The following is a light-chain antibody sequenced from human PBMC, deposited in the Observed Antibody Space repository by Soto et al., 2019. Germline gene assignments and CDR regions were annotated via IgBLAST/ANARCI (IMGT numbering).Light chain of an antibody. CDR1: QSISSW. Sequence: IQMTQFPSTLSSSFGDRVTITCRASQSISSWLAWYQQKPGKAPKLLIYDASSLESGVPSRFSGSGSGTEFTLTISSMKPDDFATYYCQQYNSYWTFGQGTKVDIK. J-gene: IGKJ1*01. V-gene: IGKV1-5*01. CDR2: DAS. CDR3: QQYNSYWT.